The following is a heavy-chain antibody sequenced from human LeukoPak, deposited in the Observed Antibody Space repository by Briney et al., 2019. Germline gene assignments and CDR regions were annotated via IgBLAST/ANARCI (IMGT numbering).Heavy chain of an antibody. D-gene: IGHD1-26*01. J-gene: IGHJ4*02. Sequence: GGSLRLSCAASGFTFRSYGMHWVRQAPGKGLAWVAFIRYDGSDKNYADSVKGRFTISRDNSKNTLYLQMNSLRAEDTAVYYCAKAEWDDWLGGSVLDYWGQGTLVTVSS. V-gene: IGHV3-30*02. CDR1: GFTFRSYG. CDR3: AKAEWDDWLGGSVLDY. CDR2: IRYDGSDK.